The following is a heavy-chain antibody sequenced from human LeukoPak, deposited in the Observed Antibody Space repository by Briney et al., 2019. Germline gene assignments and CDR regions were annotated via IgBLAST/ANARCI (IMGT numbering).Heavy chain of an antibody. CDR2: ISTTSSYI. V-gene: IGHV3-21*01. J-gene: IGHJ5*02. Sequence: GGSLRLSCAASGFTFSSYNMNWVRQAPGKGLDWVSSISTTSSYISYTDSVKGRFTISRDNAKNSLYLQMNSLRVEDTAVYYCARTPRPSGPFDPWGQGTLVAVSS. D-gene: IGHD2-15*01. CDR3: ARTPRPSGPFDP. CDR1: GFTFSSYN.